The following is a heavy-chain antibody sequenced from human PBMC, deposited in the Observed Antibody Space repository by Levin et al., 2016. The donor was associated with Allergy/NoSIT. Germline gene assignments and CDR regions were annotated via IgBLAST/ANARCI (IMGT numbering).Heavy chain of an antibody. CDR2: ISSSSSTI. Sequence: WIRQPPGKGLEWVSYISSSSSTIYYADSVKGRFTISRDNAKNSLYLQMNSLRDEDTAVYYCARAYIAVAATGYWGQGTLVTVSS. CDR3: ARAYIAVAATGY. V-gene: IGHV3-48*02. D-gene: IGHD6-19*01. J-gene: IGHJ4*02.